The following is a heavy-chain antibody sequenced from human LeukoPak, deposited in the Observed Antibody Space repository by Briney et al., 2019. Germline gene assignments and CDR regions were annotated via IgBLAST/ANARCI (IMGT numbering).Heavy chain of an antibody. CDR3: ARDPIRYCSGGSCYPDY. CDR2: ISYGGSNK. Sequence: PGRSLRLSCAASGFTFSSYAMHWVRQAPGKGLEWVAVISYGGSNKYYADSVKGRFTISRDNSKNTLYLQMNSLRAEDTAVYYCARDPIRYCSGGSCYPDYWGQGTLVTVSS. J-gene: IGHJ4*02. V-gene: IGHV3-30*04. D-gene: IGHD2-15*01. CDR1: GFTFSSYA.